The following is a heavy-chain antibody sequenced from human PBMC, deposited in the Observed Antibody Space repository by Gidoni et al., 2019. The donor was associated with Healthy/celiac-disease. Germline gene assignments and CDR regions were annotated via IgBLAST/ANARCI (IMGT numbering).Heavy chain of an antibody. V-gene: IGHV1-24*01. CDR1: GYPLTELS. CDR2: FDPEDGET. CDR3: ATSQGDYYDSSGYQN. Sequence: QVQLVQSGAEVTQPVASVQVSCTVSGYPLTELSMHWVRQAPGKGLEWMGGFDPEDGETIYAQKFQGRVTMTEDTSTDTDYMELSSLRSEDTAVYYCATSQGDYYDSSGYQNWGQGTLVTVSS. J-gene: IGHJ4*02. D-gene: IGHD3-22*01.